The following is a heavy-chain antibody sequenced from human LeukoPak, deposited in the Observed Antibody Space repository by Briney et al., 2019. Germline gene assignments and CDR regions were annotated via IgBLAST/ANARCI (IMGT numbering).Heavy chain of an antibody. CDR3: ARGTYDSSGSYFFDY. CDR2: MNANSGNT. D-gene: IGHD3-22*01. J-gene: IGHJ4*02. CDR1: GYTFISYD. V-gene: IGHV1-8*01. Sequence: GASVKVSCKASGYTFISYDINWVRQATGQGLEWMGWMNANSGNTGFAHKFQGRVTMTRNTSISTAYMELSSLRSEDTAVYYCARGTYDSSGSYFFDYWGQGALVTVSS.